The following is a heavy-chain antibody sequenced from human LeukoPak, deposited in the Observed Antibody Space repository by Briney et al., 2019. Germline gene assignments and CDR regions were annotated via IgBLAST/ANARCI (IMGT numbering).Heavy chain of an antibody. J-gene: IGHJ4*02. V-gene: IGHV3-30-3*01. CDR2: ISYDGSNK. CDR3: ARGEGLLWFGELLGYFDY. D-gene: IGHD3-10*01. CDR1: GFTVSSNY. Sequence: GGSLRLSCAASGFTVSSNYMSWVRQAPGKGLEWVAVISYDGSNKYYADSVKGRFTISRDNSKNTLYLQMNSLRAEDTAVYYCARGEGLLWFGELLGYFDYWGQGTLVTVSS.